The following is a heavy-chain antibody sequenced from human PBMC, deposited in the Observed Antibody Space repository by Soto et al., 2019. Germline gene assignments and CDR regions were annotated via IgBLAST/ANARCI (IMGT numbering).Heavy chain of an antibody. D-gene: IGHD7-27*01. J-gene: IGHJ6*02. CDR1: GGSFSGYY. Sequence: SETLSLTCAVYGGSFSGYYWSWIRQPPGKGLEWIGEINHSGSTNYNPSLKSRVTISVDTSKNQFSLKLSSVTAADTAVYYCAINWGEACCIDLWGQGTMVTVSS. V-gene: IGHV4-34*01. CDR2: INHSGST. CDR3: AINWGEACCIDL.